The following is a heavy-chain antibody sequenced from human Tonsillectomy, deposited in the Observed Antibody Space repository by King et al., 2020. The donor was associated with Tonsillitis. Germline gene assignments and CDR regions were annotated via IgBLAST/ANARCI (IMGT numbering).Heavy chain of an antibody. CDR2: ISNTGSP. CDR1: GVSISSHY. CDR3: ARTGYYDTSGYYSA. D-gene: IGHD3-22*01. J-gene: IGHJ5*02. Sequence: QLQESGPGLVKPSETLSLTCTVSGVSISSHYWSWIRQPPGKGLEWIGFISNTGSPYYNPSLQSRFSMSVDTSKNQFILKMTSVTAADTAVYYCARTGYYDTSGYYSAWGQGALVTVSS. V-gene: IGHV4-4*07.